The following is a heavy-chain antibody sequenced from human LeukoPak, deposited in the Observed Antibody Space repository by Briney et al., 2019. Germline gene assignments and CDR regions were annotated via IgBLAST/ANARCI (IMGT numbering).Heavy chain of an antibody. CDR2: IYYSGTT. Sequence: SQTLSLTCTVSGGSINSGYYWSWIRQRPGKGLEWIGYIYYSGTTYYNPSLESRVTISVDTSRSQFYLKLNSVTAADTAVYYCARDVRGSGYDRIDYWGQGTLVTVSS. CDR1: GGSINSGYY. D-gene: IGHD5-12*01. J-gene: IGHJ4*02. V-gene: IGHV4-31*03. CDR3: ARDVRGSGYDRIDY.